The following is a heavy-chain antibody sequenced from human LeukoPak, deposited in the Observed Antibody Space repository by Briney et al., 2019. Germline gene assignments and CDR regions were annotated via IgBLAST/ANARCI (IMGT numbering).Heavy chain of an antibody. CDR2: IYYSGST. J-gene: IGHJ6*02. V-gene: IGHV4-31*03. CDR3: ARDQGHYYGSGSYYPPSYYYYGMDV. CDR1: GGSISSGGYY. D-gene: IGHD3-10*01. Sequence: PSETLSLTCIVSGGSISSGGYYWSWIRQHPGKGLEWIGYIYYSGSTYYNPSLKSRVTISVDTSKNQFSLKLSSVTAAATAVYYCARDQGHYYGSGSYYPPSYYYYGMDVWGQGTTVTVSS.